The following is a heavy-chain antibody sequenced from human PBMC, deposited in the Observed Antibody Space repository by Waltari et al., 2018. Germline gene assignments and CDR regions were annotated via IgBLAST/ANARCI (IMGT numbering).Heavy chain of an antibody. CDR3: ASIFAGTAVTTIQPIDI. V-gene: IGHV3-30*02. CDR2: ITLYGTNK. Sequence: QVQLVESGGGVVQPGGSLRLSCAASGFTFSGYGLHWVRQAPGKGLEWLAFITLYGTNKYYADSVKGRFTISRDNPKNTMFLQMNSLRPDDTAIYYCASIFAGTAVTTIQPIDIWGQGTMVTVSS. D-gene: IGHD4-17*01. J-gene: IGHJ3*02. CDR1: GFTFSGYG.